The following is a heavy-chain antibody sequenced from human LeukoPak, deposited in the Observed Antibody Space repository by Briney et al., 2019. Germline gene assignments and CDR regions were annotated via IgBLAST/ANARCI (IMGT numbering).Heavy chain of an antibody. CDR3: ARDLVAYSSFSQGFDP. Sequence: GGSLRLSCAASGFTFSSYSMNWVRQAPGKGLEWVSSISSSSSYIYYADSVKGRFTISRDNAKNSLYLQMNSLRAEDTAVYYCARDLVAYSSFSQGFDPWGQGTLVTVSS. D-gene: IGHD6-6*01. J-gene: IGHJ5*02. V-gene: IGHV3-21*01. CDR1: GFTFSSYS. CDR2: ISSSSSYI.